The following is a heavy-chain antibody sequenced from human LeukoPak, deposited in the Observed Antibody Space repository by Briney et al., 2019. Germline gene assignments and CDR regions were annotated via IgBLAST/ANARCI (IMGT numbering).Heavy chain of an antibody. V-gene: IGHV1-2*02. CDR3: ARESRYYGSGSYFISYYYYGTDV. J-gene: IGHJ6*02. D-gene: IGHD3-10*01. CDR2: INPNSGGT. Sequence: GASVKVSCKASGYTFTGYYMHWVRQAPGQGLEWMGWINPNSGGTNYAQKFQGRVTMTRDTSISTAYMELSRLRSDDTAVYYCARESRYYGSGSYFISYYYYGTDVWGQGTTVTVSS. CDR1: GYTFTGYY.